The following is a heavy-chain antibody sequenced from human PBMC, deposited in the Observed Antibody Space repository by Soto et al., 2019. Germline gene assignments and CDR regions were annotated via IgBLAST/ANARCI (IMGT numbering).Heavy chain of an antibody. Sequence: GGSLRLSCAASGFIFKMYWMHWVRQSPGKGLVWISRVYNDGTYSDYADSVRGRFAISRDNVNDTLYLQMNNLRAEDSGLYYCTRGPRPISTGTGAYWGQGTQVTVSS. V-gene: IGHV3-74*01. CDR1: GFIFKMYW. D-gene: IGHD3-10*01. CDR2: VYNDGTYS. CDR3: TRGPRPISTGTGAY. J-gene: IGHJ4*02.